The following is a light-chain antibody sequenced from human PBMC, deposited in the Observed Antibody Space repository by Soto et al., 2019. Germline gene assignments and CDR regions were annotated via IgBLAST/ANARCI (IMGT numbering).Light chain of an antibody. Sequence: QSALTQPASVSGSPGQSITISCTGNSSDIGGYDYVSWYQHHPGKAPKLMIYEVSNRPSGVSNRFSGSKSGNTASLTISGLQAEDEADYYCSSYTSSTLWVFGTGTKLTVL. CDR3: SSYTSSTLWV. J-gene: IGLJ1*01. V-gene: IGLV2-14*01. CDR2: EVS. CDR1: SSDIGGYDY.